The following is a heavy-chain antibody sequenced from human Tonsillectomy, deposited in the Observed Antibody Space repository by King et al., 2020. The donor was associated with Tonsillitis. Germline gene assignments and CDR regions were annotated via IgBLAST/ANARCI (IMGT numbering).Heavy chain of an antibody. CDR2: IRSKAYGGTR. CDR1: EFSFGDYA. J-gene: IGHJ4*02. V-gene: IGHV3-49*04. D-gene: IGHD4-17*01. Sequence: VQLVESGGGLVQPGRSLRLSCTASEFSFGDYAVNWVRQAPGKGLEWVGFIRSKAYGGTREYAASVKGRFTISRDDSKSIAYLQMNSLKTEDTAVYYCTREQVQSGSGDYARFDYWGQGTLVTVSS. CDR3: TREQVQSGSGDYARFDY.